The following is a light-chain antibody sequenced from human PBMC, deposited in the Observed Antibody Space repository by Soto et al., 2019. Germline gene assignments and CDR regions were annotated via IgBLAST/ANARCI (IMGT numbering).Light chain of an antibody. V-gene: IGKV3-15*01. J-gene: IGKJ1*01. Sequence: EIVMTQSPATLSVSPGERATLSCRASLSVSRNLAWYQQKPGQAPRLLIFDASTRATGIRARFSGSGPGTEFTLTVTSLPSEDFAVYDCQQYKARPRTFGQGTKVEI. CDR2: DAS. CDR1: LSVSRN. CDR3: QQYKARPRT.